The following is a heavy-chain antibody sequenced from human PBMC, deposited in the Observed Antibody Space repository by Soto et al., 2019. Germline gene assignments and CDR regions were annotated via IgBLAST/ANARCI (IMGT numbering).Heavy chain of an antibody. CDR2: ITSSSGHI. V-gene: IGHV3-21*01. D-gene: IGHD4-4*01. CDR3: ARVQDYTQNSPFDY. Sequence: GGSLRLSCEASGFTLTTYTMNWVRQASGKGLEWVSSITSSSGHIYYADSVKGRFTISRDNARNSLYLQMNSLRAEDTAVFYCARVQDYTQNSPFDYWGQGTLVTVSS. J-gene: IGHJ4*02. CDR1: GFTLTTYT.